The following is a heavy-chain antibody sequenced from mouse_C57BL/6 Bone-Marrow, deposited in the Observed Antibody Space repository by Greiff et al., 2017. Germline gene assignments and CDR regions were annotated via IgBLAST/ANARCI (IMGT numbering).Heavy chain of an antibody. CDR1: GFTFSDYY. CDR3: AKHDGYYLPYTMDY. J-gene: IGHJ4*01. D-gene: IGHD2-3*01. CDR2: ISNGGGST. Sequence: VQLKESGGGLVQPGGSLKLSCAASGFTFSDYYMYWVRQTPEKRLEWVAYISNGGGSTYYPDTVKGRFTISRDNAKHPLYLQMRRLKSEDTTMNSCAKHDGYYLPYTMDYWGQGTSVTVSS. V-gene: IGHV5-12*01.